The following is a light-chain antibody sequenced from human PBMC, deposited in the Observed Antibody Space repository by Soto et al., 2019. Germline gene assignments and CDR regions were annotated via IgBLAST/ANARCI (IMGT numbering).Light chain of an antibody. V-gene: IGKV3-20*01. CDR2: GAS. J-gene: IGKJ1*01. CDR3: QQFDNWPWT. Sequence: EIVLTQSPGTLSLSPGERATLSCRASQSVSSSYLAWYQQKPGQAPRLLIYGASSRATGIPDRFSGSGSGTEFTLTISSLQSEDFAVYYCQQFDNWPWTFGHVSKVDSK. CDR1: QSVSSSY.